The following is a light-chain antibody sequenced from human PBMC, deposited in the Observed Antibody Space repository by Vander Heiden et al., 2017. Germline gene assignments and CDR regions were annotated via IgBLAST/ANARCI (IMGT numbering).Light chain of an antibody. CDR1: QSVLSSSNNKNY. CDR2: WAS. V-gene: IGKV4-1*01. Sequence: ILLTQTPHSLAVSLGEWATIDCKSSQSVLSSSNNKNYLAWYQQKPGQPPKLLMYWASTRESGVPDRFSGSGSGTDFTLTISSLQAEDVAVYYCQHYFSPPWTFGQGTKVEIK. CDR3: QHYFSPPWT. J-gene: IGKJ1*01.